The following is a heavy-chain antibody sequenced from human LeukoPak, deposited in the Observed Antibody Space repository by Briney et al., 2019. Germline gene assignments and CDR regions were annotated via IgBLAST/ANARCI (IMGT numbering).Heavy chain of an antibody. D-gene: IGHD3-16*01. J-gene: IGHJ4*02. V-gene: IGHV3-23*01. CDR2: ISGSGGST. CDR1: GFIFSSYA. Sequence: PGGSLRLSCAASGFIFSSYAMSWVRQAPGKGLEWVSAISGSGGSTNYADSVKGRFTISRENPKNTLYLQMNSLRAEDTAVYYCAKEKYYDSDWGQGTLVTVSS. CDR3: AKEKYYDSD.